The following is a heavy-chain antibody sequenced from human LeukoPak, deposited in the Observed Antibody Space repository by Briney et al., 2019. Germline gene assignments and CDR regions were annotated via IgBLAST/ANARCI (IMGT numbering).Heavy chain of an antibody. D-gene: IGHD5-24*01. CDR3: ARDNSVRDEAWWFNP. Sequence: ASVKLSCKAFGYTFTGYWMHWVRQAPGQGPEWMGVISPSGGSTIYAQKFKGRVTLTRDMSTSTDYLELSSLRSEDTAVYYCARDNSVRDEAWWFNPWGQGTLVAVSS. J-gene: IGHJ5*02. V-gene: IGHV1-46*01. CDR1: GYTFTGYW. CDR2: ISPSGGST.